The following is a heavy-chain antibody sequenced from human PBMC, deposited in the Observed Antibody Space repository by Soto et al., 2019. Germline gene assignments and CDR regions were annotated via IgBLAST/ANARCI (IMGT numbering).Heavy chain of an antibody. CDR3: ASRDPGTSVDY. J-gene: IGHJ4*02. V-gene: IGHV4-4*02. D-gene: IGHD1-7*01. CDR2: IYRTGST. CDR1: GGSFTSNNW. Sequence: LTCAVCGGSFTSNNWWTWVRQPPGQGLEWIGEIYRTGSTNYNPSLKSRVTISLDKSENQFSLKVTSLTAADTAVYYCASRDPGTSVDYWGQGTLGTVSS.